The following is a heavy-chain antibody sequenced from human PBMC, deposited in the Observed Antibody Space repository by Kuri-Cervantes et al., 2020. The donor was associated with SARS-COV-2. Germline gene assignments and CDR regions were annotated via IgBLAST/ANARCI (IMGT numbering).Heavy chain of an antibody. V-gene: IGHV1-18*01. CDR3: ARGLKSYYDSSGTKSLQH. CDR2: ISAYNGNT. Sequence: ASVKVSCKASGYTFTSYGISWVRQAPGQGLEWMGWISAYNGNTNYAQKLQGRVTMTTDTSTSTAYMELRSLRSDDTAVYYCARGLKSYYDSSGTKSLQHWGQGTLVTVSS. D-gene: IGHD3-22*01. J-gene: IGHJ1*01. CDR1: GYTFTSYG.